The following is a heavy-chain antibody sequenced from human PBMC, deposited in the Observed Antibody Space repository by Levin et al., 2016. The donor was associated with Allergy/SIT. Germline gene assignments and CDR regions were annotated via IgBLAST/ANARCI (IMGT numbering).Heavy chain of an antibody. J-gene: IGHJ4*02. CDR1: GFTFSSYA. CDR2: ISYDGSNK. D-gene: IGHD6-19*01. V-gene: IGHV3-30-3*01. CDR3: ARDQFPYVAVAGTKKDY. Sequence: GGSLRLSCAASGFTFSSYAMHWVRQAPGKGLEWVAVISYDGSNKYYADSVKGRFTISRDNSKNTLYLQMNSLRAEDTAVYYCARDQFPYVAVAGTKKDYWGQGTLVTVSS.